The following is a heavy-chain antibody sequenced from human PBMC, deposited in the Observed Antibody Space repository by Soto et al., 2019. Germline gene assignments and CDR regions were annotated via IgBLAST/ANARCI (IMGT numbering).Heavy chain of an antibody. Sequence: GESLKISCKGSGYSFTSYWSGWVRQMPGKGLGWMGIIYPGDSDTRYSPSFQGQVTISADKFISTAYLQWSSLKASDTAMYYCARHGSGSSYYYYGMDVWGQGTTVTVSS. CDR3: ARHGSGSSYYYYGMDV. CDR2: IYPGDSDT. CDR1: GYSFTSYW. D-gene: IGHD1-26*01. J-gene: IGHJ6*02. V-gene: IGHV5-51*01.